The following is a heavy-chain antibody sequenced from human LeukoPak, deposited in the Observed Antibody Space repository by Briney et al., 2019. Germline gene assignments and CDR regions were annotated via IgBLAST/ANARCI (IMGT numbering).Heavy chain of an antibody. CDR1: EFTVRSKY. J-gene: IGHJ4*02. V-gene: IGHV3-53*01. Sequence: GGSLRLSCAASEFTVRSKYMNWVRQAPGKGLEKVSVIYSAVGTHYADSVKGRFTISRDNSKNTLYLQMNSLRAEDTAVYYCARYHDSSGYGPYYFDYWGQGTLVTVSS. D-gene: IGHD3-22*01. CDR2: IYSAVGT. CDR3: ARYHDSSGYGPYYFDY.